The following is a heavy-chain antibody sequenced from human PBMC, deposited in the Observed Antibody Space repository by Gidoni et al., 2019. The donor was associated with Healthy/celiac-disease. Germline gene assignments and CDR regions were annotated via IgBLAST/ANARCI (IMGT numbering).Heavy chain of an antibody. D-gene: IGHD5-18*01. CDR3: ARGIQLWLGAEYFQH. Sequence: QVQLVESGGGVVQPGRSLRLSCAASGFTFSSYAMHWVRQAPGKGLEWVAVISYDGSNKYYADSVKGRFTISRDNSKNTLYLQMNSLRAEDTAVYYCARGIQLWLGAEYFQHWGQGTLVTVSS. CDR1: GFTFSSYA. V-gene: IGHV3-30-3*01. CDR2: ISYDGSNK. J-gene: IGHJ1*01.